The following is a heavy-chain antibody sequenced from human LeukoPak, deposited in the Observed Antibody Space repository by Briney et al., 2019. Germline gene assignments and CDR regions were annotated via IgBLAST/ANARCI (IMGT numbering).Heavy chain of an antibody. CDR2: IYSGGST. Sequence: GGSLRLSCAASGFTVSSNYMSWVRQAPGKGLEWVSVIYSGGSTYYADSVKGRFTISRDNSKNTLYLQMNSLGAEDTAVYYCARDPGGPDYYFDYWGQGTLVTVSS. CDR1: GFTVSSNY. CDR3: ARDPGGPDYYFDY. D-gene: IGHD4-23*01. J-gene: IGHJ4*02. V-gene: IGHV3-66*02.